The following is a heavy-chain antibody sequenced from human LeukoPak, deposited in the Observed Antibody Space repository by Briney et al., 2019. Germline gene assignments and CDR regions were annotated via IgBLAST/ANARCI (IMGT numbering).Heavy chain of an antibody. CDR2: ISYDGSNK. J-gene: IGHJ4*02. Sequence: PGGSLRLSCAASGFTFSSYGMHWVRQAPGKGLEWVAVISYDGSNKYYADSVKGRFTISRDNSKNTLYLQMNSLRAEDTAVYYCARVWYYDSSGYLDYWGQGTLVTVSS. CDR1: GFTFSSYG. CDR3: ARVWYYDSSGYLDY. V-gene: IGHV3-30*19. D-gene: IGHD3-22*01.